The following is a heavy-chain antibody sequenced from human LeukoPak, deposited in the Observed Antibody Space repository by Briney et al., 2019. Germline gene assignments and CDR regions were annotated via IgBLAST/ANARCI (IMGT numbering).Heavy chain of an antibody. CDR3: AKDSNSYLDY. CDR1: GASISGNY. CDR2: IYYTGNTNHYSGST. D-gene: IGHD5-18*01. J-gene: IGHJ4*02. V-gene: IGHV4-59*01. Sequence: SEILSLTCTVSGASISGNYWTWIRQPPGKELEWIGYIYYTGNTNHYSGSTNYNPSLKSRVTISVDTSKNQFSLKLSSVTVSDTAVYYCAKDSNSYLDYWGQGTLVTVSS.